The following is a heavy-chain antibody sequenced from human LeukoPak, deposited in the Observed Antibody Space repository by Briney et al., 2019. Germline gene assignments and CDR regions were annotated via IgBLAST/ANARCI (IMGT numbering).Heavy chain of an antibody. Sequence: PGGSLRLSCAASGFTFSSYGMHWVRQAPGKGLEWVAVISYDGSNKYYAGSVKGRFTISRDNSKNTLYLQMNSLRAEDTAVYYCAKDATYYDFWSGYWEYYYYGMDVWGQGTTVTVSS. D-gene: IGHD3-3*01. CDR2: ISYDGSNK. V-gene: IGHV3-30*18. CDR1: GFTFSSYG. J-gene: IGHJ6*02. CDR3: AKDATYYDFWSGYWEYYYYGMDV.